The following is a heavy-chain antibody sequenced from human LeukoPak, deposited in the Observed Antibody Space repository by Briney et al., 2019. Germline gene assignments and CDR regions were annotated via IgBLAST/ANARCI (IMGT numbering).Heavy chain of an antibody. V-gene: IGHV3-7*01. CDR2: IREDGSEK. CDR1: GFTFSAYW. D-gene: IGHD3-10*01. CDR3: ARDLAGHYYGSGSSFDY. Sequence: GGSLRLSCAASGFTFSAYWMSWVRQAPGKGLEWVANIREDGSEKYYVDSVKGQFTISRDNAKNSLFLQMDSLRAQDTAVYYCARDLAGHYYGSGSSFDYWGQGTLVTVSS. J-gene: IGHJ4*02.